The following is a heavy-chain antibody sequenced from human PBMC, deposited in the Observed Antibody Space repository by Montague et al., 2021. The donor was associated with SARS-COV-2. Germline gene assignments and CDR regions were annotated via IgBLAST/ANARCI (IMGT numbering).Heavy chain of an antibody. Sequence: SLRLSCAASGFTFSSYWMSWVRQAPGEGLEWVANIEEDGSEKYYXDSVKGRFTISRDNAKNSLSLQMNSLRAEDTAVYYCARERQDSSGWSTYWYFDLWGRGTLVTVSS. V-gene: IGHV3-7*01. J-gene: IGHJ2*01. CDR3: ARERQDSSGWSTYWYFDL. CDR1: GFTFSSYW. CDR2: IEEDGSEK. D-gene: IGHD6-19*01.